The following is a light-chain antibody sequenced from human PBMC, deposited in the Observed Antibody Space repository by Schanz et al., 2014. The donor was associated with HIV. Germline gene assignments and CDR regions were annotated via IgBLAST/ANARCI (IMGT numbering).Light chain of an antibody. CDR2: GAS. V-gene: IGKV3-20*01. Sequence: EIVLTQSPGTLSLSPGERGTLSCRASQSVSSSYLAWYQQKPGQAPRLLIYGASSRATGIPDRFSGSGSGTDFTLTISRLEPEDFAVYYCQQYGSFALTFGGGTKVEIK. J-gene: IGKJ4*01. CDR3: QQYGSFALT. CDR1: QSVSSSY.